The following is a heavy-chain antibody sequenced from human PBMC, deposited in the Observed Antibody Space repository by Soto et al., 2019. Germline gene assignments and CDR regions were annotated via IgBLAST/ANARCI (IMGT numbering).Heavy chain of an antibody. J-gene: IGHJ5*02. D-gene: IGHD2-15*01. CDR1: GFTFSSYG. CDR3: AKDQGILFAPNWFDP. CDR2: ISYDGSNK. Sequence: QVQLMESGGGVVQPGRSLRLSCAASGFTFSSYGMHWVRQAPGKGLEWVAVISYDGSNKYYADSVKGRFTISRDNSKNTLYLQMNSLRAEDTAVYYCAKDQGILFAPNWFDPWAQGTLVTVSS. V-gene: IGHV3-30*18.